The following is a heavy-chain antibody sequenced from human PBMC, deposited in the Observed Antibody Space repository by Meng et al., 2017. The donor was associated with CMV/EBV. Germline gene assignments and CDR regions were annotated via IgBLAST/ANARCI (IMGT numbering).Heavy chain of an antibody. CDR3: TTNSYLGYCSSTSCVGY. D-gene: IGHD2-2*01. CDR1: GFTFSGSA. CDR2: IRSKANSYAT. V-gene: IGHV3-73*01. Sequence: GGSLRLSCAASGFTFSGSAMHWVRQASGQGLEWVGRIRSKANSYATAYAASVKGRFTISRDDSKNTAYLQMNSLKTEDTAVYYCTTNSYLGYCSSTSCVGYWGQGTLVTVSS. J-gene: IGHJ4*02.